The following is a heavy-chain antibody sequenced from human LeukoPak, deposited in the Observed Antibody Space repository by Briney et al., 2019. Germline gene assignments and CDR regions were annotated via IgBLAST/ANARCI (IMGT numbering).Heavy chain of an antibody. J-gene: IGHJ3*02. Sequence: GGSLRLSCAASGFTFSSYWMTWVRQAPGKGLEWVANINQDGSEKYYVDSVKGRFTISRDNAKNSLYLQMNSLRAEDTALYYCAKDRWYQLPPDAFDIWGQGTMVTVSS. D-gene: IGHD2-2*01. CDR3: AKDRWYQLPPDAFDI. CDR2: INQDGSEK. CDR1: GFTFSSYW. V-gene: IGHV3-7*03.